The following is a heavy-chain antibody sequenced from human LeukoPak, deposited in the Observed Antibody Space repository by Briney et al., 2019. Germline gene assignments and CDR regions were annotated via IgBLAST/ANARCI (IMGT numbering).Heavy chain of an antibody. CDR1: GFTFSSYA. Sequence: GGSLRLSCTASGFTFSSYAMHWVRQAPGKGLEWVAVISYDGSNKYYADSVKGRFTISRDNAKNSLYLQMNSLRDEDTAVYYCATDYDFWSGLIDYWGQGTLVTVSS. J-gene: IGHJ4*02. CDR2: ISYDGSNK. CDR3: ATDYDFWSGLIDY. D-gene: IGHD3-3*01. V-gene: IGHV3-30-3*01.